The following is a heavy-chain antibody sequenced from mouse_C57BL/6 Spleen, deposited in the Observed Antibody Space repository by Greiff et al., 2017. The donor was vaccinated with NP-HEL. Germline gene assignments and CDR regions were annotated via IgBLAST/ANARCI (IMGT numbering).Heavy chain of an antibody. V-gene: IGHV1-54*01. J-gene: IGHJ4*01. Sequence: QVQLKESGAELVRPGTSVKVSCKASGYAFTNYLIEWVKQRPGQGLEWIGVINPGSGGPNYNEKFTGKATLTSDKSSSTAYMQLSILTSEDSAVYFCASVSDYAMDYWGQGTSVTVSS. CDR2: INPGSGGP. CDR3: ASVSDYAMDY. CDR1: GYAFTNYL.